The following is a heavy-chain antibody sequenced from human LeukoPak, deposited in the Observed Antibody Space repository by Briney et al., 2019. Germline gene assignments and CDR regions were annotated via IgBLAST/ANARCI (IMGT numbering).Heavy chain of an antibody. V-gene: IGHV1-58*02. CDR1: GFTFSNSA. J-gene: IGHJ3*02. CDR2: IVVGSGNT. Sequence: SVKVSCKASGFTFSNSAMQWVRQARGQRLEWIGWIVVGSGNTHSAQNFQDRVTITRDMSTSTTYMELSSLRSEDTAIYYCAADLAPNSSGGYDIWGQGTLVTVSS. CDR3: AADLAPNSSGGYDI. D-gene: IGHD3-22*01.